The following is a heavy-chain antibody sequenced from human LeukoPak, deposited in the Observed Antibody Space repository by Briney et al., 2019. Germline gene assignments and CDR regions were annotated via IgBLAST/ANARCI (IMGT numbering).Heavy chain of an antibody. D-gene: IGHD4-17*01. V-gene: IGHV4-34*01. CDR2: INHSGST. Sequence: SETLSLTCAVYGGSFSGYYWSWIRQPPGKGLEWIGEINHSGSTNYNPSLKSRVTISVDTSKNQFSLKLSSVTAADTAVHYCARGVLTGTFDYWGQGTLVTLSS. CDR3: ARGVLTGTFDY. CDR1: GGSFSGYY. J-gene: IGHJ4*02.